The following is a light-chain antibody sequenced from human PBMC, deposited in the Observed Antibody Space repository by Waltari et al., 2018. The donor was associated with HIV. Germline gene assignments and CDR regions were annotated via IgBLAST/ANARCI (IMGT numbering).Light chain of an antibody. CDR2: KDT. V-gene: IGLV3-25*03. J-gene: IGLJ2*01. CDR3: QSSDTTASHEL. Sequence: SRDLTQPPSVSVSPGQTARITCSGDALSKQYSYRYQQKAGQAPVLVIFKDTERPSGIPERFSASSSGTTVTLTITSVEAEDEAEYFCQSSDTTASHELFGGGTKLTVL. CDR1: ALSKQY.